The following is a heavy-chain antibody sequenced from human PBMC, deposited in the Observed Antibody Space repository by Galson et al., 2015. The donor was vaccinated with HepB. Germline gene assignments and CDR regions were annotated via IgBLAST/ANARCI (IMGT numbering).Heavy chain of an antibody. V-gene: IGHV3-48*02. CDR2: KSSRSI. Sequence: SLRLSCAVSGFDVRTSIMHWYRQAPGKGLEWVAYKSSRSIYYADSVRGRFTISRDTDKNSLLLQMNSLSDEDTALYRCVRDFRWASDLWGRGTLVIVSS. D-gene: IGHD2/OR15-2a*01. J-gene: IGHJ2*01. CDR3: VRDFRWASDL. CDR1: GFDVRTSI.